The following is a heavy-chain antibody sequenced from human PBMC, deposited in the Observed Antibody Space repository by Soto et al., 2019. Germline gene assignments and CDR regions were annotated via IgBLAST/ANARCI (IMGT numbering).Heavy chain of an antibody. CDR2: DYYDGST. Sequence: QVQLQESGPGLVKPSEILSLTCTVSGDSISYYYWSWIRQPPGKGLEWIGFDYYDGSTKYNPSLESRVTMSIDTSKNQFSLKLSSVIAADTAVYYCVSYDRQSGRYSLDYWGQGTLVTVSS. J-gene: IGHJ4*02. V-gene: IGHV4-59*01. CDR1: GDSISYYY. D-gene: IGHD3-10*01. CDR3: VSYDRQSGRYSLDY.